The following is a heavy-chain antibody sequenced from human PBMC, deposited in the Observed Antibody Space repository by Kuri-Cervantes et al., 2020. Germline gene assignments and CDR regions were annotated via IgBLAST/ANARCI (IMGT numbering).Heavy chain of an antibody. J-gene: IGHJ4*02. CDR3: ARGRTNFDY. CDR2: INHSGST. Sequence: ESLKISCAVYGGSFSGYYWSWIRQPPGKGLEWIGEINHSGSTNYNPSLKSRVTISVDTSKNQFSLKLSSVTAADTAVYYCARGRTNFDYWGQGTLVTVSS. D-gene: IGHD1-14*01. V-gene: IGHV4-34*01. CDR1: GGSFSGYY.